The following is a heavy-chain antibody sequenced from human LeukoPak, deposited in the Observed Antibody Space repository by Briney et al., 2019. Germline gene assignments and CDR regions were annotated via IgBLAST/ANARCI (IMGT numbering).Heavy chain of an antibody. CDR2: ISVRSNYR. CDR1: GYTFSVFS. J-gene: IGHJ4*02. D-gene: IGHD3-22*01. V-gene: IGHV3-21*01. CDR3: VRLRRNNDRSGYYYYYDY. Sequence: GGSLRLSCAASGYTFSVFSVNWVRQAPGKGLEWVSSISVRSNYRHYADSVRGRFTISRDDARDSLFLQMNSLRAEDTAVYFCVRLRRNNDRSGYYYYYDYWGQGTLVTVSS.